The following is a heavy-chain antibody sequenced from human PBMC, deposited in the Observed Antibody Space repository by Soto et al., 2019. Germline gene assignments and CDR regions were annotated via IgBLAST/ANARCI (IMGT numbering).Heavy chain of an antibody. D-gene: IGHD6-13*01. CDR3: ASRIAAAGRYYYYYSGMDV. CDR1: GYTFTGYY. J-gene: IGHJ6*02. CDR2: INPNSGGT. Sequence: ASVKVSCKASGYTFTGYYMHRVRQAPGQGLEWMGWINPNSGGTNYAQKFQGRVTMTRDTSISTAYMELSRLRSDDTAVYYCASRIAAAGRYYYYYSGMDVWGQGTTVTVYS. V-gene: IGHV1-2*02.